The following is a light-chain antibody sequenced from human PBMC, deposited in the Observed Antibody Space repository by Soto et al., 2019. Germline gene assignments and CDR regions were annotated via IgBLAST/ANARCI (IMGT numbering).Light chain of an antibody. J-gene: IGLJ1*01. CDR2: DVG. V-gene: IGLV2-14*03. CDR3: SSYTAFTTYV. CDR1: NSDVGAYSY. Sequence: QSALTQPASVSGSPGQSITISCTGTNSDVGAYSYVSWYQQYPGKAPKLLIYDVGARPSGISARFSGSKSGNTASLTISGLQAEDEADYYCSSYTAFTTYVFGSGTKVTVL.